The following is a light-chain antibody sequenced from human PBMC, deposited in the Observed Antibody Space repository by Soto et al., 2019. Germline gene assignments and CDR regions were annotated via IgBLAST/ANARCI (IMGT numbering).Light chain of an antibody. CDR2: ASS. J-gene: IGKJ5*01. CDR1: QSSGSNF. V-gene: IGKV3-20*01. CDR3: KLYGISPH. Sequence: EIVLTQSPGTLALSPGEIATLSCNTSQSSGSNFLAWYQHKPGQAPRLLIYASSNRATGIPDRFSGSASGKDFTLTINRLEPEDFAVYYCKLYGISPHFGQGTRLEIK.